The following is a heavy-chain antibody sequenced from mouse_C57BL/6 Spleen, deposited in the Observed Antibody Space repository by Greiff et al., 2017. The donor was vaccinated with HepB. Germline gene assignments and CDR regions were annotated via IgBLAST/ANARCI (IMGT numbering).Heavy chain of an antibody. Sequence: VKLQQPGAELVKPGASVKMSCKASGYTFTSYWITWVKQRPGQGLEWIGDIYPGSGSTNYNEKFKSKATLTVDTSSSTAYMQLSSLTSEDSAVYYCARSQSPYYYGSSYGYFDVWGTGTTVTVSS. CDR1: GYTFTSYW. J-gene: IGHJ1*03. CDR2: IYPGSGST. CDR3: ARSQSPYYYGSSYGYFDV. V-gene: IGHV1-55*01. D-gene: IGHD1-1*01.